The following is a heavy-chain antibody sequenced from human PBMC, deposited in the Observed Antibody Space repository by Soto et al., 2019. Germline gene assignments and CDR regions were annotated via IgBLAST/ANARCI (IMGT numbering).Heavy chain of an antibody. D-gene: IGHD2-15*01. J-gene: IGHJ4*02. Sequence: EVQLLESGGGLVQPGGALRLSCAASGFTFSSHAMSWVRQAPGKGLEWISSISAGNEVAYYADSVKGRFTISRDNSNNTLYLQMNSLRAEDTAVYYCARDLWWYLHWGQGTLVTVSS. CDR3: ARDLWWYLH. CDR1: GFTFSSHA. V-gene: IGHV3-23*01. CDR2: ISAGNEVA.